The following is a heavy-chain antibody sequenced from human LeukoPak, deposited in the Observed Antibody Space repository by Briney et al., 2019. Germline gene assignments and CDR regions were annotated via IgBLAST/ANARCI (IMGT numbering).Heavy chain of an antibody. J-gene: IGHJ6*03. Sequence: ASVKVSCKASGYTFTSYGISWVRQAPGQGLEWMGWISAYNGNTNYAQKLQGRVTMTTDTSTSTAYMELRSLRSDDTAVYYCAGSRYYDSSAYLDVWGKGTTVTVSS. CDR2: ISAYNGNT. CDR1: GYTFTSYG. V-gene: IGHV1-18*01. CDR3: AGSRYYDSSAYLDV. D-gene: IGHD3-22*01.